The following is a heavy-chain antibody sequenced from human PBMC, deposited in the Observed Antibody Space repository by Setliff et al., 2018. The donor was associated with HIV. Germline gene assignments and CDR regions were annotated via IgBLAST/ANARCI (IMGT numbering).Heavy chain of an antibody. D-gene: IGHD3-22*01. CDR1: GGSISSSSYY. V-gene: IGHV4-39*07. Sequence: KPSETLSLTCTVSGGSISSSSYYWGWIRQPPGKGLEWIGSIYYSGSTYYNPSLKSRVTISVDTSKNQFSLKLSSVTAADTAVYYCARGSRGARASKIDSSGYYLVYWGQGTLVTVSS. J-gene: IGHJ4*02. CDR3: ARGSRGARASKIDSSGYYLVY. CDR2: IYYSGST.